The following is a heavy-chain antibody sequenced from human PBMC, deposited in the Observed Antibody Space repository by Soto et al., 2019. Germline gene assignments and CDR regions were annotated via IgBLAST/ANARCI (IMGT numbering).Heavy chain of an antibody. CDR2: IYYSGST. CDR1: GGSISSYY. D-gene: IGHD6-13*01. J-gene: IGHJ6*02. Sequence: QVQLQESGPGLVKPSETLSLTCTVSGGSISSYYWSWIRQPPGKGLEWIGYIYYSGSTNYNPSLKSRVTISVDTSKNQFSLKRSSVTAADTAVYYCARDQAKRAAPDGMDVWGQGTTVTVSS. V-gene: IGHV4-59*01. CDR3: ARDQAKRAAPDGMDV.